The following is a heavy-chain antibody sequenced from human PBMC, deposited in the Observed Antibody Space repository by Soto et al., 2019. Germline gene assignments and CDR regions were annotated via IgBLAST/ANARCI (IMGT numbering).Heavy chain of an antibody. J-gene: IGHJ6*02. D-gene: IGHD6-6*01. V-gene: IGHV3-53*01. CDR2: MYSTGTM. Sequence: EVQLVESGGALTQPGGSLRLSCAVSGFSVSGSYMSWVRQAPGKGLEWVSGMYSTGTMKYAASVRGRFTISRDSYNDTLFLQMTNLGADDTAVYYCARSDYSTSSYYYALDAWGRGTAVTVSS. CDR3: ARSDYSTSSYYYALDA. CDR1: GFSVSGSY.